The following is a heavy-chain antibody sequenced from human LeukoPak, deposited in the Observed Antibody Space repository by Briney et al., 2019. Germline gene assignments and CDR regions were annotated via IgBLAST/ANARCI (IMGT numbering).Heavy chain of an antibody. CDR3: ARVTRVITGQGLDY. CDR2: FDPEDGET. D-gene: IGHD3-22*01. Sequence: ASVKVSCKVSGDTLTEFAMHWVRQAPGKGLEWMGGFDPEDGETIYAQKFQGRVIMTRDTSTSTVYMELSSLRSEDTAVYYCARVTRVITGQGLDYWGQGTLVTVSS. V-gene: IGHV1-24*01. J-gene: IGHJ4*02. CDR1: GDTLTEFA.